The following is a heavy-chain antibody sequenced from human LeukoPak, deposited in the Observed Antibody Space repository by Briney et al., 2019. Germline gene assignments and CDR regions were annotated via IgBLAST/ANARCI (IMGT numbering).Heavy chain of an antibody. V-gene: IGHV1-2*02. J-gene: IGHJ4*02. CDR1: GYTFTNYY. CDR2: TNPNTGGT. CDR3: ARPPTDYGDSYFDY. Sequence: GASVKVSCKASGYTFTNYYMHWVRQAPGQGLEWMGWTNPNTGGTNYAQKFQGRATMTRDTSITTAYMELSRLRSDDTAVYYCARPPTDYGDSYFDYWGQGTLVTVSS. D-gene: IGHD4-17*01.